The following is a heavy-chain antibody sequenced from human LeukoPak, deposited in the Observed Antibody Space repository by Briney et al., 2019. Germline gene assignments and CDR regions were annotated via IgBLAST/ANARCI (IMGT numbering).Heavy chain of an antibody. J-gene: IGHJ5*02. CDR3: ARGPGLGSYYQFRMGWFDP. Sequence: ASVKVSCKASGYTFTSYYIHWVRQAPGQGLEWMGLINPSGGSTNYAQKFQGRVTMTRDTSTSTVYMELSSLRSEDTAVYYCARGPGLGSYYQFRMGWFDPWGQGTLVTVSS. V-gene: IGHV1-46*01. D-gene: IGHD3-10*01. CDR1: GYTFTSYY. CDR2: INPSGGST.